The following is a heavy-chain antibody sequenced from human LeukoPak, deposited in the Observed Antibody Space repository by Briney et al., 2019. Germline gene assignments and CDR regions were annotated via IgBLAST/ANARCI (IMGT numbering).Heavy chain of an antibody. CDR3: AREDDSSGQAGALGFGP. CDR2: LGKDGTSA. Sequence: PGGSLRLSCATSGFSFSAYVMHWVRQAPGEGLEWVAVLGKDGTSASYGGSVKGRFTISRDNSRSTLYLQMDNLRPEDTAVYYCAREDDSSGQAGALGFGPWGQGTLVTVSA. CDR1: GFSFSAYV. J-gene: IGHJ5*02. D-gene: IGHD3-22*01. V-gene: IGHV3-30*04.